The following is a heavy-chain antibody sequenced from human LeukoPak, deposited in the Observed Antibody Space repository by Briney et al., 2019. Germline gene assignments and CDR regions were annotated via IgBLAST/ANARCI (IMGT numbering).Heavy chain of an antibody. CDR1: GFTFTSYD. J-gene: IGHJ6*02. CDR3: ARFDYPVYYYGMDV. V-gene: IGHV3-33*08. D-gene: IGHD3-9*01. Sequence: GGSLRLSCAASGFTFTSYDMNWVRQAPGKGLEWVAVIWYDGSNKYYADSVKGRFTISRDNSKNALYLQMNSLRAEDTAVYYCARFDYPVYYYGMDVWGQGTTVTVSS. CDR2: IWYDGSNK.